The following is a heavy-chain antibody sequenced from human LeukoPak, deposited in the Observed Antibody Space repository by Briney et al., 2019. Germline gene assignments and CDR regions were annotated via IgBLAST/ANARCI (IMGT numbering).Heavy chain of an antibody. CDR2: ISNNGGST. CDR3: AKMGRHYYGSALKGAFDI. J-gene: IGHJ3*02. V-gene: IGHV3-23*01. Sequence: GGSLRLSCAASGFTFSSYAMSWVRQAPGKGLEWVSRISNNGGSTYYTDSVKGRFTISRDNSKNTLSLQMNSLRAEDTAVYYCAKMGRHYYGSALKGAFDIWGQGTMVTVSS. D-gene: IGHD3-10*01. CDR1: GFTFSSYA.